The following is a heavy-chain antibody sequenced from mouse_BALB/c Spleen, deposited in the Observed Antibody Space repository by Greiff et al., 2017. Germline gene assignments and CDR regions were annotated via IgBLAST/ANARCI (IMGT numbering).Heavy chain of an antibody. J-gene: IGHJ3*01. CDR3: VRGGDPAWFAY. V-gene: IGHV2-9-2*01. CDR2: IWTGGGT. Sequence: QVQLQQSGPGLVAPSQSLSITCTVSGFSLTSYDISWMRQPPGKGLEWLGVIWTGGGTNYNSAFMSRLSISKDNSKSQVFLKMNSLQTDDTAIYYCVRGGDPAWFAYWGQGTLVTVSA. D-gene: IGHD3-3*01. CDR1: GFSLTSYD.